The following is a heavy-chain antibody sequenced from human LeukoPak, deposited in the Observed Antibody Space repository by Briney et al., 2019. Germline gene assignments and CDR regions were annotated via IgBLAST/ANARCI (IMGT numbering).Heavy chain of an antibody. CDR3: ATAPGSYYYYYYMDV. CDR2: FYYCGRS. Sequence: PSETLSLTCNVSGGPFSGYHWSWIRQPPGKGVEWLGYFYYCGRSNYNPPLKSRVTISPDTSQNQFSLKLRSVSAAGRAVFYWATAPGSYYYYYYMDVWGKGTTVTVSS. V-gene: IGHV4-59*01. J-gene: IGHJ6*03. CDR1: GGPFSGYH.